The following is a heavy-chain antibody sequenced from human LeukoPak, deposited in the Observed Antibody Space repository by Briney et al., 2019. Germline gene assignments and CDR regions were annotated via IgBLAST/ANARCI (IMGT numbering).Heavy chain of an antibody. J-gene: IGHJ6*04. CDR2: ISSNGGST. CDR1: GFTFGSYA. D-gene: IGHD4-17*01. V-gene: IGHV3-64*02. Sequence: GGSLRLSCAASGFTFGSYAMYWVRQAPGKGLEYVSAISSNGGSTYYADSVKGRFTISRDNSKNMLYLQMGSLRAEDMAVYYCARGDYGDFSHYYYYGMDVWGKGTTVTVSS. CDR3: ARGDYGDFSHYYYYGMDV.